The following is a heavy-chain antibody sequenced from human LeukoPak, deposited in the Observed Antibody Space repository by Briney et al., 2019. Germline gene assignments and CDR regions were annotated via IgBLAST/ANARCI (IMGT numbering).Heavy chain of an antibody. CDR2: IYYSGST. Sequence: SETLSLTCTVWGGSISSSSYYWGWIRKPPGRGVEWIVSIYYSGSTHYNPSLKSRVTISVDTSKNQFSLKVSSVTAADTAVYYCARREDYGSGSYFGYWGQGTLVTVSS. J-gene: IGHJ4*02. D-gene: IGHD3-10*01. CDR1: GGSISSSSYY. CDR3: ARREDYGSGSYFGY. V-gene: IGHV4-39*01.